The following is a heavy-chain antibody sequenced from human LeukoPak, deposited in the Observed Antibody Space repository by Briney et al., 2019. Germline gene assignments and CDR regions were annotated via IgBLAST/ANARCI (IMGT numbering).Heavy chain of an antibody. V-gene: IGHV3-48*01. CDR2: IRDWTSTV. J-gene: IGHJ2*01. CDR1: GFTFSSYS. CDR3: ARDLNWYFDL. Sequence: GGSLRLSCAASGFTFSSYSMSWVRQAPGKGLEWISYIRDWTSTVYYADSVKGRFTISRDIAKNSLYLQMNSLRAEDTAVYYCARDLNWYFDLWGRGTLVTVSS.